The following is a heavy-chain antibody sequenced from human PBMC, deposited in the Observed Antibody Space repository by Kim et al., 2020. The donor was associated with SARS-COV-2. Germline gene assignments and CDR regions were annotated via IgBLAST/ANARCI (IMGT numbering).Heavy chain of an antibody. CDR2: INHSGST. J-gene: IGHJ4*02. CDR3: ARGLDYGDTGHPMAADY. V-gene: IGHV4-34*01. D-gene: IGHD4-17*01. Sequence: SETLSLTCAVYGGSFSGYYWSWIRQPPGKGLEWIGEINHSGSTNYNPSPKSRVTISVDTSKNQFSLKLSSVTAADTAVYYCARGLDYGDTGHPMAADYWGQGTLVTVSS. CDR1: GGSFSGYY.